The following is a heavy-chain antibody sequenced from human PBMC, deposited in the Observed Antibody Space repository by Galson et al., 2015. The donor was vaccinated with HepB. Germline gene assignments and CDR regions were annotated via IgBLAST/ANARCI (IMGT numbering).Heavy chain of an antibody. V-gene: IGHV1-46*01. J-gene: IGHJ5*02. Sequence: SVKVSCKASGYSFTSYFMHWVRQAPGQGLEWMGIINPRDGSTGYAQKFQGRVTMSRDTSTSTVYMELSSLRSEDTAVYYCARRQCSSSWCYSNWFDPWAREPWSPSPQ. CDR1: GYSFTSYF. CDR2: INPRDGST. CDR3: ARRQCSSSWCYSNWFDP. D-gene: IGHD2-2*01.